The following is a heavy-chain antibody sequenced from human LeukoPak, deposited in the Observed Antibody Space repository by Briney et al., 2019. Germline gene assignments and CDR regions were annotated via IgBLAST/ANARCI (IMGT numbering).Heavy chain of an antibody. CDR1: GYTFTSYG. D-gene: IGHD3-22*01. CDR2: ISAYNGNT. Sequence: GASVKVSCKASGYTFTSYGISWVRQAPGQGLEWMGWISAYNGNTNYAQELQGRVTMTTDTSTSTAYMELRSLRSDDTAVYYCARDRVNYYDSSGPPIPTDYWGQGTLVTVSS. J-gene: IGHJ4*02. CDR3: ARDRVNYYDSSGPPIPTDY. V-gene: IGHV1-18*01.